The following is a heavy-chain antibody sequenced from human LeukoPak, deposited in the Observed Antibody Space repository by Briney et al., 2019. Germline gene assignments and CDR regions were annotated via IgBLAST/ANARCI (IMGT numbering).Heavy chain of an antibody. CDR3: ARVRYDSRAPPRY. V-gene: IGHV1-18*01. CDR1: GYTFISYG. J-gene: IGHJ4*02. CDR2: ISAYNGDR. D-gene: IGHD3-22*01. Sequence: ASVKVSCKASGYTFISYGITWVRQAPGQGVEWMGWISAYNGDRNYAQKLRGRVTMHTDTSTYTAYMEPRSLRSDATAVYYCARVRYDSRAPPRYWGQGTLVTVSS.